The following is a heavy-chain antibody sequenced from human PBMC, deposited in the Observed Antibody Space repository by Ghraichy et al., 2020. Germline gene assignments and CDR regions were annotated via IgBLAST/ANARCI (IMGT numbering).Heavy chain of an antibody. CDR1: GGTFSSYA. Sequence: SVKVSCKASGGTFSSYAISWVRQAPGQGLEWMGGIIPIFGTANYAQKFQGRVTITADESTSTAYMELSSLRSEDTAVYYCAREGWTAAADLGYYYYYGMDVWGQGTTVTVSS. CDR2: IIPIFGTA. CDR3: AREGWTAAADLGYYYYYGMDV. D-gene: IGHD6-13*01. J-gene: IGHJ6*02. V-gene: IGHV1-69*13.